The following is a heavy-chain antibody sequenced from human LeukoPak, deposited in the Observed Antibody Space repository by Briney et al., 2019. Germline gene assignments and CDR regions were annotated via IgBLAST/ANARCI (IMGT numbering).Heavy chain of an antibody. Sequence: SETLSRNCAGYGGSFSGYYWSWNRQPPGKGLEGIGEINHSGSTNYNPTLKSRVTISVDTSNNKFSLKLSSVTAADTAVYYCARRLRRNYFDYWGQGTLVTVSS. CDR1: GGSFSGYY. V-gene: IGHV4-34*01. CDR3: ARRLRRNYFDY. CDR2: INHSGST. J-gene: IGHJ4*02. D-gene: IGHD4-17*01.